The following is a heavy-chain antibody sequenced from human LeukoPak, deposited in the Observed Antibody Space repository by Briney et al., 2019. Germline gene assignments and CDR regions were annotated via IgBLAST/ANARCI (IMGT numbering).Heavy chain of an antibody. J-gene: IGHJ6*03. CDR2: IYYSGST. CDR1: GVSISSHY. Sequence: SETLSLTCTVSGVSISSHYWSWIRQPPGKGLEWIGYIYYSGSTNYNPSLKSRVTISVDTSKNQFSLKLSSVTAADTAVYYCASVDSSRYNYYYYYMDVWGKGTTVTVFS. V-gene: IGHV4-59*11. CDR3: ASVDSSRYNYYYYYMDV. D-gene: IGHD3-22*01.